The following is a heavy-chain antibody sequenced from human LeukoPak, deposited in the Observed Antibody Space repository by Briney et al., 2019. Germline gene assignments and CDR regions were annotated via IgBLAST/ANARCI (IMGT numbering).Heavy chain of an antibody. CDR2: INSDGSST. D-gene: IGHD2-2*01. CDR3: ARDGYCSSTSCYYFDY. CDR1: GFTFSNYW. Sequence: GGSLRLSCAATGFTFSNYWIHWVRQAPGKGLVWVSRINSDGSSTSYADSVKGRFTISRDNAKNTLYLQMNSLRAEDTAVYYCARDGYCSSTSCYYFDYWGQGTLVTVSS. V-gene: IGHV3-74*01. J-gene: IGHJ4*02.